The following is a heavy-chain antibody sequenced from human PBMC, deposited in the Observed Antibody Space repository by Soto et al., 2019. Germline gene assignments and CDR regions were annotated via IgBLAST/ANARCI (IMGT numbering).Heavy chain of an antibody. Sequence: SETLSLTCSVSGGSISSGYWTWIRQPPGKGLEWIGYIYYGGSINYNPSLKSRVIISVDTAKNQFSLRLSSVTAADTAVYYCARLGRYYQSLDSWGPGTLVTVSS. CDR2: IYYGGSI. D-gene: IGHD3-10*01. J-gene: IGHJ5*01. V-gene: IGHV4-59*01. CDR1: GGSISSGY. CDR3: ARLGRYYQSLDS.